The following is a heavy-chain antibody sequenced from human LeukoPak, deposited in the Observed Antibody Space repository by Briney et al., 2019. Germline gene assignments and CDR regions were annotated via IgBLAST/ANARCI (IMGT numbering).Heavy chain of an antibody. V-gene: IGHV4-38-2*02. CDR2: IYHSGST. CDR3: ARDPPDY. J-gene: IGHJ4*02. Sequence: SETLSHTCTVSGYSISSGYYWGWIRQPPGKGLGWIGSIYHSGSTYYNPSLKSRVTISVDTSKNQFSLKLSSVTAADTAVYYCARDPPDYWGQGTLVTVSS. CDR1: GYSISSGYY.